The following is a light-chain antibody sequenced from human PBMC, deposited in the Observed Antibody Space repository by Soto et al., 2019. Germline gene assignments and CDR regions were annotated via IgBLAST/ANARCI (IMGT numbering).Light chain of an antibody. J-gene: IGKJ4*01. CDR3: QQYNNWPLT. CDR1: QSVSSN. Sequence: EVVMTQSPATLSVSLGDRATLSCRASQSVSSNLAWYQQKPGQAPRLLIYGASTRATGIPARFSGCGSGTEFTLTISSLQSEDFAVYSCQQYNNWPLTFGGGTKVEIK. CDR2: GAS. V-gene: IGKV3-15*01.